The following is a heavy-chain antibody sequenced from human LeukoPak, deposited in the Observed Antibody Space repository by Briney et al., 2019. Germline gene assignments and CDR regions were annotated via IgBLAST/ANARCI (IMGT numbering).Heavy chain of an antibody. CDR1: GGTFSSDP. V-gene: IGHV1-69*05. CDR2: IIPIFGTA. Sequence: ASVKVSCKASGGTFSSDPISWVRQAPGQGLEWMGRIIPIFGTANYAQKFQGRVTITTDESTSTAYMELSSLRSEDTAVYYCARDNGIAVGGDFDYWGQGTLVTVSS. CDR3: ARDNGIAVGGDFDY. J-gene: IGHJ4*02. D-gene: IGHD6-19*01.